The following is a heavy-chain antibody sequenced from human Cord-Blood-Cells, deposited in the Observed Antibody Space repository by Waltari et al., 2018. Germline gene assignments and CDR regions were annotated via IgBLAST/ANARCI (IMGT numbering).Heavy chain of an antibody. CDR3: ARGLYYYGSGSYYNYFDY. Sequence: EVQLVESGGGVVRPGGSLRLSCAASGSTFVDSGMSWVLHAPGKGLEWVSGINWNGGSTGYADSVKGRFTISRDNAKNSLYLQMNSLRAEDTALYYCARGLYYYGSGSYYNYFDYWGQGTLVTVSS. J-gene: IGHJ4*02. CDR1: GSTFVDSG. CDR2: INWNGGST. V-gene: IGHV3-20*04. D-gene: IGHD3-10*01.